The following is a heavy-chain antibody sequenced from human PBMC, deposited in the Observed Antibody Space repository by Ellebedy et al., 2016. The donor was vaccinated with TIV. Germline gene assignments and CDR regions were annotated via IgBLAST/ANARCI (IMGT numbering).Heavy chain of an antibody. D-gene: IGHD1-1*01. J-gene: IGHJ4*02. CDR1: GYTFTSYD. CDR2: MNPNSGNT. CDR3: ARVKNADKAGVDY. Sequence: AASVKVSCKASGYTFTSYDINWVRQATGQGLEWMGWMNPNSGNTGYAQKFQGRVTMTRNTSISTVYMELSSLRSEDTAVYYCARVKNADKAGVDYWGQGTLVTVSS. V-gene: IGHV1-8*01.